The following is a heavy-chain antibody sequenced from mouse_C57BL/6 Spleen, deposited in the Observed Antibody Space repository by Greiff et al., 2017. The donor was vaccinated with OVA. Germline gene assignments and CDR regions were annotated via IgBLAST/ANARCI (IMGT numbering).Heavy chain of an antibody. D-gene: IGHD1-1*01. CDR3: ARNHYYGSSYGAMDY. J-gene: IGHJ4*01. V-gene: IGHV1-39*01. CDR1: GYSFTDYN. CDR2: INPNYGTT. Sequence: EVKLQESGPELVKPGASVKISCKASGYSFTDYNMNWVKQSNGKSLEWIGVINPNYGTTSYNQKFKGKATLTVDQSSSTAYMQLNSLTSEDSAVYYCARNHYYGSSYGAMDYWGQGTSVTVSS.